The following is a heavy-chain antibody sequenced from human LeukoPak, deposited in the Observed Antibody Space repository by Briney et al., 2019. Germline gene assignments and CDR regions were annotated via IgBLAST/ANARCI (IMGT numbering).Heavy chain of an antibody. V-gene: IGHV3-23*01. D-gene: IGHD6-19*01. CDR3: TQKREISDWHHYFDT. CDR1: AFTFSRNA. CDR2: ISNSGDDT. Sequence: GGSLRLSCVGSAFTFSRNAMTWVRQAPGKGLEWISTISNSGDDTHYADSVKGRFFISRDNSKNTVYLQMNGLRGDDTAVYYCTQKREISDWHHYFDTWGRGTLVTVSS. J-gene: IGHJ5*02.